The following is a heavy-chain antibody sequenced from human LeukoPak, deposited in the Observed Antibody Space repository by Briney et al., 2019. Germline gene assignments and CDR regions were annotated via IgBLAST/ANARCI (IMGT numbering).Heavy chain of an antibody. V-gene: IGHV3-11*01. D-gene: IGHD6-13*01. J-gene: IGHJ4*02. CDR3: ARRAAAGTCFDY. Sequence: GRSLRLSWAVSGFTFSDYYMSWIRQAPGKGLEWVSYISSGGSTISHADSVKGRFTISRDNAENSLYLQMNSLRAEDTAVHYCARRAAAGTCFDYWGQGTLVTVSS. CDR2: ISSGGSTI. CDR1: GFTFSDYY.